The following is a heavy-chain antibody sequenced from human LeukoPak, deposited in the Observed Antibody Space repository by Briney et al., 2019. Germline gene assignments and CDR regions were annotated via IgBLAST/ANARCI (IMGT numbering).Heavy chain of an antibody. CDR3: ARHATILPEGY. CDR1: GYSISSGYY. J-gene: IGHJ4*02. CDR2: IYHSGST. Sequence: SETLSLTCTVSGYSISSGYYWGWIRQPPGKGLEWIGSIYHSGSTYYNPSLKSRVTISVDTSKNQFSLKLSSVTAADTAVYYCARHATILPEGYWGQGTLVTVSS. D-gene: IGHD3-10*01. V-gene: IGHV4-38-2*02.